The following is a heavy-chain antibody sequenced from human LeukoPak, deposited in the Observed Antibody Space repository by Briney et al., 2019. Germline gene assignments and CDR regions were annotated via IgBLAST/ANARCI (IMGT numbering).Heavy chain of an antibody. V-gene: IGHV3-74*01. J-gene: IGHJ4*02. Sequence: GGSLRLSYAASGNYWMHWVRQAPGKGLVWVSHINSDGSWTSYADSVKGRFTISKDNAKNTVYLQMNSLRAEDTAVYYCARDKRSSSSVGHFDYWGQGTLVTVSS. CDR2: INSDGSWT. CDR1: GNYW. CDR3: ARDKRSSSSVGHFDY. D-gene: IGHD6-6*01.